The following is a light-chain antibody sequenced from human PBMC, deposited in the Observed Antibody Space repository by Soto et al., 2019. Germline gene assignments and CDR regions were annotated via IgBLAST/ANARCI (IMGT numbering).Light chain of an antibody. Sequence: QSVLTQPASVSGSPGQSITISCTGTSSDVGGYNYVSWYQQHPGKAPKLMIYDVSNRPSGVSNRFSGSKSGNTASLPISGLQAEDEADYYCSSYTSSSTLLFGGGTQVTVL. V-gene: IGLV2-14*01. J-gene: IGLJ2*01. CDR3: SSYTSSSTLL. CDR2: DVS. CDR1: SSDVGGYNY.